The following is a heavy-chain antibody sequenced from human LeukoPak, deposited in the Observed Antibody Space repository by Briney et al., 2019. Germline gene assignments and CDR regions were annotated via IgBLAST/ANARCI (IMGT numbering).Heavy chain of an antibody. CDR3: VRGRGRRDY. D-gene: IGHD3-10*01. Sequence: SQTLSLTCTVSGGSISSGSYYWSWIRQPAGKGLEWIGRIYTSGSTNYNPSLKSRVTISVDTSKNQFSLKLSSVTAADTAVYYCVRGRGRRDYWGQGTLVTVSS. CDR2: IYTSGST. CDR1: GGSISSGSYY. V-gene: IGHV4-61*02. J-gene: IGHJ4*02.